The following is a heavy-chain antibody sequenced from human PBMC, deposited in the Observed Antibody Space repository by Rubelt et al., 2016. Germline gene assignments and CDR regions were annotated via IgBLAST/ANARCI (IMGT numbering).Heavy chain of an antibody. J-gene: IGHJ4*02. D-gene: IGHD6-19*01. CDR1: GYTFTSYA. Sequence: KVSCKASGYTFTSYAMNWVRQAPGQGLKWMGWINAGNGNTKCSQKFQGRVTITRDTSASTAYMELSSLRSEDTAVYYCAREGLAVAHDYWGQGTLVTVSS. V-gene: IGHV1-3*01. CDR2: INAGNGNT. CDR3: AREGLAVAHDY.